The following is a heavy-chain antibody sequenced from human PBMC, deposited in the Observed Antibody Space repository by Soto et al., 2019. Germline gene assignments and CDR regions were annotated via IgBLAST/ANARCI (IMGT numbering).Heavy chain of an antibody. CDR1: GFTFSDYY. J-gene: IGHJ5*02. D-gene: IGHD4-17*01. Sequence: PGGSLRLSCAASGFTFSDYYMSWIRQAPGKGLEWVSAISGSGGSTYYADSVKGRFTISRDNSKNTLYLQMNSLRAEDTAVYYCAKDYTVVLRGWFDPWGQGTLVTVSS. CDR3: AKDYTVVLRGWFDP. CDR2: ISGSGGST. V-gene: IGHV3-23*01.